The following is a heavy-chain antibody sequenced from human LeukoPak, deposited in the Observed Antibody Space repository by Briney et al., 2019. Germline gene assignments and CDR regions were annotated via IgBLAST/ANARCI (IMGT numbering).Heavy chain of an antibody. D-gene: IGHD3-3*01. V-gene: IGHV3-30*18. CDR1: GFSFSKYS. CDR3: AKDWLRGRFLEWLSTHFDY. Sequence: GGSLRLSCVASGFSFSKYSMNWVRQAPGKGLEWVAVISYDGSNKYYADSVKGRFTISRDNSKNTLYLQMNSLRAEDTAVYYCAKDWLRGRFLEWLSTHFDYWGQGTLVTVSS. J-gene: IGHJ4*02. CDR2: ISYDGSNK.